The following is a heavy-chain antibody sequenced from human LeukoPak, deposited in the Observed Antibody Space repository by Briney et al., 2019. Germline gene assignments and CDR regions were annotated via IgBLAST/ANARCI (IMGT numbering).Heavy chain of an antibody. CDR1: GFTFSSYG. Sequence: GGSLRLSCVASGFTFSSYGMHWVRQAPGKELEWEAFISYDGSNRYYVDSVKGRFTISRDNAKNSLYLQMNSLRAEDTAVYYCVLNYYDSSGYHWGQGTLVTVSS. V-gene: IGHV3-30*03. J-gene: IGHJ5*02. CDR2: ISYDGSNR. D-gene: IGHD3-22*01. CDR3: VLNYYDSSGYH.